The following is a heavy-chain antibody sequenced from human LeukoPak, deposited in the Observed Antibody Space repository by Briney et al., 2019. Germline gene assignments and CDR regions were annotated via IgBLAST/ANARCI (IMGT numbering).Heavy chain of an antibody. CDR3: ARSHYYYDSSAAAFDI. CDR1: GLTFDDYG. D-gene: IGHD3-22*01. J-gene: IGHJ3*02. CDR2: INWNGGST. V-gene: IGHV3-20*04. Sequence: GGSLRLSCAASGLTFDDYGMSWVRQAPGKGLEWVSGINWNGGSTGYADSVKGRFTISRDNAKNSLYLQMNSLRAEDTALYYCARSHYYYDSSAAAFDIWGQGTMVTVSS.